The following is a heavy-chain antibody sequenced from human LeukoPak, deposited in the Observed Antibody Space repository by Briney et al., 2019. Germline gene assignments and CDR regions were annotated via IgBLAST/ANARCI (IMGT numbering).Heavy chain of an antibody. D-gene: IGHD3-10*01. Sequence: GGSLRLSCAASGFTFDDYAMHWVRQAPGKGLEWVSGISWNSGSIGYADSVKGRFTISRDNAKNSLYLQMNSLRAEDTALYYCAKGPRGFGELFPWGQGTLVTVS. CDR3: AKGPRGFGELFP. V-gene: IGHV3-9*01. CDR2: ISWNSGSI. CDR1: GFTFDDYA. J-gene: IGHJ5*02.